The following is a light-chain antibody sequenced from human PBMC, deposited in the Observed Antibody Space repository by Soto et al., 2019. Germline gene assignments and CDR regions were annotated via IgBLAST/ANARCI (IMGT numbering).Light chain of an antibody. J-gene: IGLJ2*01. V-gene: IGLV2-14*03. CDR3: SSYSSSSTVV. Sequence: QSALTQPASVSGSPGQSITISCTGTSSDVGGYNYVSWYQQHPGKAPKAMIYAVSNRPSGVSNRFSGSKSANTASLTISGLQAEDEADYYCSSYSSSSTVVFGGGTKLTVL. CDR2: AVS. CDR1: SSDVGGYNY.